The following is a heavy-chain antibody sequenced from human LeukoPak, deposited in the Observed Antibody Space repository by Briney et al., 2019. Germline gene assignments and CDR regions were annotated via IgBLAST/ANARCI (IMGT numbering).Heavy chain of an antibody. CDR2: IYNSGST. CDR1: GGSISSYY. CDR3: ARGYYDILTGYSESAFDI. V-gene: IGHV4-59*01. Sequence: SETLSLTCTVSGGSISSYYWSWIRQPPGKGLEGIGYIYNSGSTNYNPSLKSRVTILVGTSKNQFSLKLSSVTAADTAVYYCARGYYDILTGYSESAFDIWGQGTKVTVSS. J-gene: IGHJ3*02. D-gene: IGHD3-9*01.